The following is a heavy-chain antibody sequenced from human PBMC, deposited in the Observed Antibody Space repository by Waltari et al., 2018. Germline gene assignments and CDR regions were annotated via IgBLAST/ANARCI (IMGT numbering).Heavy chain of an antibody. J-gene: IGHJ3*02. CDR2: ISYDGSNK. D-gene: IGHD4-4*01. Sequence: QVQLVESGGGVVQPGRSLRLSCAASGFTFSSYGMHWVRQAPGKGLEWVAVISYDGSNKDYADSVKGRFTISRDNSKNTLYLQMNSLRAEDTAVYYCAKLIGHRNNIWGQGTMVTVSS. V-gene: IGHV3-30*18. CDR3: AKLIGHRNNI. CDR1: GFTFSSYG.